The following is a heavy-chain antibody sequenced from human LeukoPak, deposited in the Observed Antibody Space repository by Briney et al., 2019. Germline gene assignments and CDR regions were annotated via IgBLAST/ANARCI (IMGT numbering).Heavy chain of an antibody. CDR2: IHNSEST. CDR3: ARGVGNWNYDS. J-gene: IGHJ5*01. V-gene: IGHV4-39*01. D-gene: IGHD1-7*01. Sequence: SETLSLACTVSGGSISTSYYYWGWIRQPPGKGLEWIGNIHNSESTYYNPSLKSRVTISVDTSKNQFSLKLSSVTAADTAVYYCARGVGNWNYDSWGQGSLVIVSS. CDR1: GGSISTSYYY.